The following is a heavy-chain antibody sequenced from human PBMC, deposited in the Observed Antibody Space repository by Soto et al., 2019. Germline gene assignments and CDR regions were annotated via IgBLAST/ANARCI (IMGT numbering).Heavy chain of an antibody. CDR1: GYSFTTYA. J-gene: IGHJ4*02. CDR3: TTDMTAKYFIY. Sequence: ASVKVSCKASGYSFTTYAIHWVRQAPGQRLEWMGWINAGNGNTKYSQKFQGRVTVTEDTSTDTAYMELSSLRSDDTAVYYCTTDMTAKYFIYWRQGTPVTVSS. V-gene: IGHV1-3*01. CDR2: INAGNGNT. D-gene: IGHD3-16*01.